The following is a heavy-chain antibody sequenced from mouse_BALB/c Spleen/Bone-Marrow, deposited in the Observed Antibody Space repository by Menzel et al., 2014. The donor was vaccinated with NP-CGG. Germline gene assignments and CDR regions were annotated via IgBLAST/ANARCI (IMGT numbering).Heavy chain of an antibody. J-gene: IGHJ2*01. V-gene: IGHV5-6-2*01. CDR3: AGSYYGSTFDY. D-gene: IGHD1-1*01. CDR1: GFTFSSYY. Sequence: EVMLVESGGGLVKLGGSLKLSCAASGFTFSSYYMSWVRQTPEKRLELVAAINSYGGSTYYPDTVKGRFTISRDTAKNTLYLQMSSLKSEDTALYYCAGSYYGSTFDYWGQGTTLTVSS. CDR2: INSYGGST.